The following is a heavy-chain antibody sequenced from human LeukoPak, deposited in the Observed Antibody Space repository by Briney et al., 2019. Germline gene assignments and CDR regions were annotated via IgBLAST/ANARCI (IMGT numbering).Heavy chain of an antibody. CDR3: AKDGNYYGSGSDPDY. CDR2: IRYDGSNK. J-gene: IGHJ4*02. CDR1: GFTFSSYG. Sequence: GGSLRLSCAASGFTFSSYGMHWVRQAPGKGPEWVAFIRYDGSNKYYADSVKGRFTISRDNSKNTLYLQMNSLRAEDAAVYYCAKDGNYYGSGSDPDYWGQGTLVTVSS. V-gene: IGHV3-30*02. D-gene: IGHD3-10*01.